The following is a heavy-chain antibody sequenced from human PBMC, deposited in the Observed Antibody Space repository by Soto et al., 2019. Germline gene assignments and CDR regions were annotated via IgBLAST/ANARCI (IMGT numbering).Heavy chain of an antibody. V-gene: IGHV1-46*01. CDR2: INPSGDST. CDR3: ARADNEQFFDY. CDR1: GFTFTNHY. J-gene: IGHJ4*02. Sequence: GASVKVSCKASGFTFTNHYMHWVRQAPGQGLDWMGIINPSGDSTTYAQKFQGRVTMTRDTSTSTVYMELSSLSFEDTAVYYCARADNEQFFDYWGQGTPVTVSS. D-gene: IGHD1-1*01.